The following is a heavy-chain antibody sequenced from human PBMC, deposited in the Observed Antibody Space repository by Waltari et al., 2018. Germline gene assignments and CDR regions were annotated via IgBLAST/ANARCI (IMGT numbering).Heavy chain of an antibody. CDR2: VHFTGNT. CDR3: ARHAGASFDT. D-gene: IGHD7-27*01. Sequence: QVHLQESGPRLVKPSETLSLTCTVSGGSISSHYWSWIRQAPGKELEWIGYVHFTGNTTYNPSLNGRVAMSLDTSKTQFSLNLISVTSADTAVYYCARHAGASFDTWGQGTLVTVSS. CDR1: GGSISSHY. V-gene: IGHV4-59*03. J-gene: IGHJ4*02.